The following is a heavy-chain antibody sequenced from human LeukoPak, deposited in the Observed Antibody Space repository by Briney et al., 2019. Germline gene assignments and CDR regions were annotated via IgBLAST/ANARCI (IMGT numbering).Heavy chain of an antibody. CDR1: GFTFSTYA. J-gene: IGHJ4*02. V-gene: IGHV3-23*01. CDR2: ILGGAGTT. CDR3: AKAGYGGSSTTTYGDY. Sequence: GGSLRLSCVASGFTFSTYAMSWVRQAPGKGLEWISGILGGAGTTYYADSVKGRFTISRDNSKNTLYLQMNSLRVEDTAVYYCAKAGYGGSSTTTYGDYWGQGTLVTVSS. D-gene: IGHD2-15*01.